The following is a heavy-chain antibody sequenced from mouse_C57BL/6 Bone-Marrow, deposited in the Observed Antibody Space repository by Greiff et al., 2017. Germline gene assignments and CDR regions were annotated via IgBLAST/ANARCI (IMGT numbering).Heavy chain of an antibody. D-gene: IGHD2-4*01. J-gene: IGHJ3*01. CDR3: ARGGDYDGFAY. V-gene: IGHV1-81*01. CDR1: GYTFTSYG. CDR2: ICPSSGTI. Sequence: VQLQQSGAELARPGASVKLSCKASGYTFTSYGISWVKQRTGQGLEWIGEICPSSGTIYYNEKFKGKATLTADKSSSTAYMELRSLTSEDTAVYFCARGGDYDGFAYWGQGTLVTVSA.